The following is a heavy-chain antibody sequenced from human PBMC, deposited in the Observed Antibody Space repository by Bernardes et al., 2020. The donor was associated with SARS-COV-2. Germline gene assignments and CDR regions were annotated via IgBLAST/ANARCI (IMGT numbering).Heavy chain of an antibody. CDR3: ARGSVGPRPIYFYSMDI. V-gene: IGHV4-34*01. CDR1: GGTFSGYH. CDR2: IHHGKTP. J-gene: IGHJ6*03. Sequence: SETLSLTCSVLGGTFSGYHWTWIRQTPGKGLEWIGDIHHGKTPNYSPSLTSRVTISLDTPKRQFSLKLTAVTAADTGVYYCARGSVGPRPIYFYSMDIWGKGTTVIVSS. D-gene: IGHD6-6*01.